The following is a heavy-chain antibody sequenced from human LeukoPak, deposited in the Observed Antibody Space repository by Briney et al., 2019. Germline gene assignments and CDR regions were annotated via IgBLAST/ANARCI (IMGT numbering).Heavy chain of an antibody. D-gene: IGHD3-9*01. CDR2: ISSSSTYI. V-gene: IGHV3-21*01. CDR1: GFTFSSYS. Sequence: GGSLRLSCAASGFTFSSYSMNWVRQAPGKGLEWVSSISSSSTYIYYADSVKGRFTVSRDNAKNSLYLQMNSLRAEDTAVYFCARDAGYFDQYYFDYWGQGTLVTASS. CDR3: ARDAGYFDQYYFDY. J-gene: IGHJ4*02.